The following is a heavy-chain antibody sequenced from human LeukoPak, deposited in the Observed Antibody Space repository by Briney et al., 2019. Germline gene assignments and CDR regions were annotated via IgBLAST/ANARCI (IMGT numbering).Heavy chain of an antibody. CDR1: GFTFSSYG. Sequence: GGSLRLSCAASGFTFSSYGMHWVRQAPGKGLEWVAVISYDGSNKYYADSVKGRFTISRDNSKNTLYLQMNSLRAEDTAVYYCAKDSGTYYFDYWGQGTLVTVSS. CDR3: AKDSGTYYFDY. J-gene: IGHJ4*02. V-gene: IGHV3-30*18. CDR2: ISYDGSNK. D-gene: IGHD1-1*01.